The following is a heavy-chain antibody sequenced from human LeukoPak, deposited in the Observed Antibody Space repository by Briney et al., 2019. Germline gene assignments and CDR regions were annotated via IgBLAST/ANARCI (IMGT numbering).Heavy chain of an antibody. Sequence: SVTVSFKSSVCTFTKYAVQGVGPARARRREGVGWIFVCSGNTNYAHKFQERVTHTSDMSPRTAYMELSSLRSEDTAVYYCEAGIYDILTGFTAQPTQNDYWGQGTLVTVSS. D-gene: IGHD3-9*01. J-gene: IGHJ4*02. CDR3: EAGIYDILTGFTAQPTQNDY. CDR1: VCTFTKYA. V-gene: IGHV1-58*01. CDR2: IFVCSGNT.